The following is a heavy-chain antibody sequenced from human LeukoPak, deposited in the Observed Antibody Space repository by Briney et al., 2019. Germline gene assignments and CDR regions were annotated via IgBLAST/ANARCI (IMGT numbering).Heavy chain of an antibody. J-gene: IGHJ5*02. CDR3: AKGKASSWLDWFDP. D-gene: IGHD6-13*01. V-gene: IGHV3-23*01. CDR2: TSGGGGST. CDR1: GFTFSTYA. Sequence: GWSLRLSCAASGFTFSTYAMTWVRQAPGRGLEWVSATSGGGGSTYYADSVKGRFTMSRDNSKNTVYLQMNSLRAEDTAVYFCAKGKASSWLDWFDPWGQGTLVTVSS.